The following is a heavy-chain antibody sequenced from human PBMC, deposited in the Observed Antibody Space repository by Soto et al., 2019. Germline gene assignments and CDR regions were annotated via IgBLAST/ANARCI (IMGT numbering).Heavy chain of an antibody. CDR3: ARGCIAGAGRPHAYYFDY. CDR1: GGSFSGYY. CDR2: INHSGST. J-gene: IGHJ4*02. Sequence: QVQLQQWGAGLLKPSETLSLTCAVYGGSFSGYYWSWIRQPPGKGLEWIGEINHSGSTNYNPSLKRRVTISVDTPKNQYCLKLTAVTAAATAVYYGARGCIAGAGRPHAYYFDYWGQGTLVTVSS. D-gene: IGHD6-13*01. V-gene: IGHV4-34*01.